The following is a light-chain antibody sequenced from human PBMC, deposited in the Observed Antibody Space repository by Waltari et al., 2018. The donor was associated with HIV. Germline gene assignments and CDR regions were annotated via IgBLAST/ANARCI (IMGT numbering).Light chain of an antibody. CDR1: NSNIGPNT. J-gene: IGLJ3*02. V-gene: IGLV1-44*01. CDR2: RQE. Sequence: SVLTQPPSASGTPGQRVTISCSGSNSNIGPNTGNWYRQLPGTTPQLLIHRQERRPSVVPVRFSGSRSGTSVSRALSGLQSEDEADYYCAAWDDTLNGWVFGGGTKLTVL. CDR3: AAWDDTLNGWV.